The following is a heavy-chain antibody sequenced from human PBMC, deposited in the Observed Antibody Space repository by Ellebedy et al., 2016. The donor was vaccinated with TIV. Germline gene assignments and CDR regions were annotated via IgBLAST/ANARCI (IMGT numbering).Heavy chain of an antibody. V-gene: IGHV1-46*01. CDR2: LDPRVGST. Sequence: ASVKVSCKASGYTFTRYYLHWVRQAPGQGLEWMGVLDPRVGSTVYAAHLQGRLSMTRDTYTRTVYMELSSLRSEDTAVYYCASVPSAGADFWGQGTLVTVSS. CDR1: GYTFTRYY. CDR3: ASVPSAGADF. J-gene: IGHJ4*02.